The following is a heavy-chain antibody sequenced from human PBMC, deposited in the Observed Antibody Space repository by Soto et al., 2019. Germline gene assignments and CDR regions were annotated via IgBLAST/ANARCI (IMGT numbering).Heavy chain of an antibody. CDR2: IYYSGST. CDR3: ARGGGERWLPYKEDAFDI. Sequence: QVQLQESGPGLVKPSETLSLTCTVSGGSISSYYWSWIRQPPGKGLEWIGYIYYSGSTNYNPSLKSRVTISVDTSKNQSSLKLRSVTAADTAVYYCARGGGERWLPYKEDAFDIWGQGTMVTVSS. CDR1: GGSISSYY. V-gene: IGHV4-59*01. D-gene: IGHD3-16*01. J-gene: IGHJ3*02.